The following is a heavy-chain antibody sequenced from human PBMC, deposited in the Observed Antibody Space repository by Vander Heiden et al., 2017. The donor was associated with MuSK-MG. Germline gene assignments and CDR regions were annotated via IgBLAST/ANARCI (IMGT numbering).Heavy chain of an antibody. CDR1: GFTVRNYW. D-gene: IGHD3-22*01. CDR3: ARDVGDDYYDGGAYYYDAFDM. CDR2: INGDGSKK. Sequence: EVQLVESGGGLVQPGGSLRLSCVASGFTVRNYWMTWVRQAPGKGLEWVANINGDGSKKNIVDSVRGRFTVSTDHAKNSVYLQMNSLSAEDTAVYYCARDVGDDYYDGGAYYYDAFDMWGQGTVVTVSS. V-gene: IGHV3-7*01. J-gene: IGHJ3*02.